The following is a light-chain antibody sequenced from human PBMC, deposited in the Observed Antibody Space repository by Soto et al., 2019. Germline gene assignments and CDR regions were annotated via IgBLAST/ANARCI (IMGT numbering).Light chain of an antibody. CDR2: EVS. CDR3: SSYTSSTTVL. CDR1: SSDVGAYNY. J-gene: IGLJ2*01. Sequence: QSALTQPASVSGSPGQSITISCTGTSSDVGAYNYVSWYQQHPGKAPKLMIYEVSNRPSGVSNRFSGSKSGNTASLTISGLQPEDEADYYCSSYTSSTTVLFGGGTKVTVL. V-gene: IGLV2-14*01.